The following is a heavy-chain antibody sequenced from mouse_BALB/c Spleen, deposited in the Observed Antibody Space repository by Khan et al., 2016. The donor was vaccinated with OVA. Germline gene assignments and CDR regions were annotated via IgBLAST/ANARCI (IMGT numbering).Heavy chain of an antibody. V-gene: IGHV1S136*01. Sequence: VQLQQSGPELVKPGASVKISCQASGYSFTNYIIHWVKQNPGQGLEWIGYINPYNDGAKYNENFKGKATLTSDKSSSTAYMELSGLTSEDSAVYYWARSDVCSFLFAYGGQGTRVTVSA. CDR3: ARSDVCSFLFAY. CDR1: GYSFTNYI. CDR2: INPYNDGA. D-gene: IGHD1-1*01. J-gene: IGHJ3*01.